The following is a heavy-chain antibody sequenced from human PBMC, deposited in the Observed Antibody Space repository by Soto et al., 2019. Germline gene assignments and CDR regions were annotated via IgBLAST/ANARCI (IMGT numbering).Heavy chain of an antibody. CDR1: GFTVSDAW. D-gene: IGHD3-3*01. CDR3: AKGRYDFWSPYYFDS. J-gene: IGHJ4*02. Sequence: PGGSLRLSCTASGFTVSDAWMHWVRQAPGKGLEWVSGITWNSRVLAYADSVKGRFTISRDNARNSLYLQMDSLRDEDTALYYCAKGRYDFWSPYYFDSWGQGTLVTVSS. CDR2: ITWNSRVL. V-gene: IGHV3-9*01.